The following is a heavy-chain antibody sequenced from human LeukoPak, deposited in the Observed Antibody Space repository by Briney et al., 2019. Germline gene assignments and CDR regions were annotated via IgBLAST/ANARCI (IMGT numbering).Heavy chain of an antibody. Sequence: ASVKVSCKASGYTFTSYGISWVRQARGQGLEWMGWISAYNGNTNYAQKLQGRVTMTTDTSTSTAYMELRSLRSDDTAVYYCARDRARVVPAAINWFDPWGQGTLVTVSS. V-gene: IGHV1-18*01. J-gene: IGHJ5*02. CDR3: ARDRARVVPAAINWFDP. CDR1: GYTFTSYG. D-gene: IGHD2-2*01. CDR2: ISAYNGNT.